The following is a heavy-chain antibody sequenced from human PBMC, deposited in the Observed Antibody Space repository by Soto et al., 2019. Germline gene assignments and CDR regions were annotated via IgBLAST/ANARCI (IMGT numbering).Heavy chain of an antibody. CDR1: GGTFSSYA. CDR2: IIHISGTA. CDR3: ASTYYSGSGSYSF. Sequence: SVKVYFKASGGTFSSYAISWVRQAPGQGIEWMGGIIHISGTANYAQKFQGRVTITADESTSTAYMELSSLRSEDTAVYHCASTYYSGSGSYSFWGQGTMVTVSS. D-gene: IGHD3-10*01. V-gene: IGHV1-69*13. J-gene: IGHJ4*02.